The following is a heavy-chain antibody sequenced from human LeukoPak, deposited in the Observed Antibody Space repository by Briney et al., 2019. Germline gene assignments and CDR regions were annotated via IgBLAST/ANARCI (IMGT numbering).Heavy chain of an antibody. CDR3: ARGRDGYIFDY. Sequence: SETLSLTCTVSGGSISSYYWSWIRQPPGKGLEWIGYIYYSGSTNYNPSLKSRVTISVDTSKNQFSLKLSSVTAADTAVYYCARGRDGYIFDYWGQGALVTVSS. J-gene: IGHJ4*02. D-gene: IGHD5-24*01. CDR2: IYYSGST. CDR1: GGSISSYY. V-gene: IGHV4-59*01.